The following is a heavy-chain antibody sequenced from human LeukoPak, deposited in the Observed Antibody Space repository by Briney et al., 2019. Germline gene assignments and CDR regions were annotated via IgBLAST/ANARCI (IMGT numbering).Heavy chain of an antibody. CDR1: GGSFSGYY. D-gene: IGHD3-10*01. J-gene: IGHJ4*02. CDR3: ARGLLGISGS. CDR2: INHSGST. V-gene: IGHV4-34*01. Sequence: SETLSLTCAVYGGSFSGYYWSWIRQPPGKGLEWIGEINHSGSTNYNPSLKRRVTISVDTSKNQFSLKLSSVTAADTAVYYCARGLLGISGSWGQGTLVTVSS.